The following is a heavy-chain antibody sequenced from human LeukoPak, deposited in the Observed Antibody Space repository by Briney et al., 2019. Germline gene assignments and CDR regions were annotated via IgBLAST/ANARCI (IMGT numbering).Heavy chain of an antibody. J-gene: IGHJ4*02. Sequence: GGSLRLSCAASGVTFSDYSMNWVRQAPGKGLEWVSSISSSTSSIYYADSVKGRFTISRDNAKNSLYLQMNSLRTEDTAVYYCAKSYGSGSYRIDYWGQGTLVTVSS. V-gene: IGHV3-21*01. CDR3: AKSYGSGSYRIDY. D-gene: IGHD3-10*01. CDR2: ISSSTSSI. CDR1: GVTFSDYS.